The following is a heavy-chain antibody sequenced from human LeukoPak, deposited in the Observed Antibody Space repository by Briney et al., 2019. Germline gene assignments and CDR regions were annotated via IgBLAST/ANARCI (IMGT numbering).Heavy chain of an antibody. D-gene: IGHD2-15*01. Sequence: SQTLSLTCTVSGGSISSGSYYWSWIRQPAGKGLEWIGRIYTSGSTNYNPSLKSRVTISLDTSKNQFSLKLSSVTAADTAVYYCARVRGSLNWFDPWGQGTLVTVSS. CDR2: IYTSGST. V-gene: IGHV4-61*02. J-gene: IGHJ5*02. CDR3: ARVRGSLNWFDP. CDR1: GGSISSGSYY.